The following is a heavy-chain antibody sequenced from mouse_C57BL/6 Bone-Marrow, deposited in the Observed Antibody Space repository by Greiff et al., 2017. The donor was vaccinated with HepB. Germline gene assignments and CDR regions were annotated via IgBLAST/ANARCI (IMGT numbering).Heavy chain of an antibody. D-gene: IGHD1-1*01. CDR1: GFNIKDDY. V-gene: IGHV14-4*01. CDR2: IDPENGDT. Sequence: VQLQQSGAELVRPGASVKLSCTASGFNIKDDYMHWVKQRPEQGLEWIGWIDPENGDTEYASKFQGKATITADTSSNTAYLQLSSLTSEDTAGYYCTMGSSYDYYAMDYWGQGTSVTVSS. J-gene: IGHJ4*01. CDR3: TMGSSYDYYAMDY.